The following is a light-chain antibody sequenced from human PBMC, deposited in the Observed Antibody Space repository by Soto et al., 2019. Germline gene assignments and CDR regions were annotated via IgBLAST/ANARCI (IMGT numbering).Light chain of an antibody. CDR1: QNIQSF. V-gene: IGKV1-5*03. Sequence: DIQMTQFPSTLSASVRDQVTITCRASQNIQSFLAWYQQKPGKAPKLLIYLASRLEGGVPSRFSGSGSGTEFTLTINSLQPDDFAIYFCQQYNSHSYYSFGQGTKLEVK. J-gene: IGKJ2*03. CDR2: LAS. CDR3: QQYNSHSYYS.